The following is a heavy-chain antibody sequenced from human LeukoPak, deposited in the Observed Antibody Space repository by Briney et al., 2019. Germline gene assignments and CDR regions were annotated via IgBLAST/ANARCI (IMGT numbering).Heavy chain of an antibody. CDR1: GFTFSSYW. J-gene: IGHJ4*02. CDR3: AKALDRFCDYIN. D-gene: IGHD4-11*01. Sequence: GGSLRLSCAASGFTFSSYWMSWVRQAPGKGLDWVSTISGSGGSTYYADSVKGRFTISRDNSKNTLYLQMNSLRVEDTAVYFCAKALDRFCDYINWGQGTLVTVSS. CDR2: ISGSGGST. V-gene: IGHV3-23*01.